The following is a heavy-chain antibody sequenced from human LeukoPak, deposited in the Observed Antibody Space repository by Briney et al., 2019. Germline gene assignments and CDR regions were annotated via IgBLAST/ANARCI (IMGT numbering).Heavy chain of an antibody. Sequence: ASVKVPCKASGYTFTSYGISWVRQAPGQGLEWMGWISAYNGNTNYAQKLQGRVTMTTDTSTSTAYMELRSLRSDDTAVYYCARGPQKYDILTGYYLGYYGMDVWGQGTTVTVSS. CDR1: GYTFTSYG. CDR2: ISAYNGNT. V-gene: IGHV1-18*01. CDR3: ARGPQKYDILTGYYLGYYGMDV. J-gene: IGHJ6*02. D-gene: IGHD3-9*01.